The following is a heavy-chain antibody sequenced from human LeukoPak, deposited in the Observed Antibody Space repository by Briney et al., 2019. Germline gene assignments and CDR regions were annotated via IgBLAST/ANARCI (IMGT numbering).Heavy chain of an antibody. V-gene: IGHV4-59*12. CDR3: ARDLWSSSWFSNWFDP. CDR1: GGSISSYH. D-gene: IGHD6-13*01. J-gene: IGHJ5*02. Sequence: SETLSLTCTVSGGSISSYHWIWIRQPPGKGLEWIGYIHYSGSTNYNPSLKSRVTTSVDTSKKQFSLKLRSVTAADTAVYYCARDLWSSSWFSNWFDPWGQGTLVTVSS. CDR2: IHYSGST.